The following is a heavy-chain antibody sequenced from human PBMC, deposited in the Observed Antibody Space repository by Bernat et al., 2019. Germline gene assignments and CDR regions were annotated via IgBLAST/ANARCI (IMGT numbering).Heavy chain of an antibody. Sequence: EVQLVESGGGLVQPGGSLRLSCAASGFTFSSYWMHWVRQAPGKGLVWVSRINSDGSSTSYSDSVKGRFTISRDNAKNTLYLQMNSLRAEDTAVYYCARDRFKTVTTSAGWYFDLWGRGTLVTVSS. CDR3: ARDRFKTVTTSAGWYFDL. CDR1: GFTFSSYW. V-gene: IGHV3-74*01. CDR2: INSDGSST. J-gene: IGHJ2*01. D-gene: IGHD4-17*01.